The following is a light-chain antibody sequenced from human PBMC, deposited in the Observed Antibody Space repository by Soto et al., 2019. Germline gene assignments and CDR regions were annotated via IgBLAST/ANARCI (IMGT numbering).Light chain of an antibody. J-gene: IGKJ1*01. Sequence: EIVLTPSPATLSVSPVERATLSCRASQSVSSNLAWYQQKPGQAPRLLIYGASTRATGIPARFSGSGSGTEFTLTISSLQSGDFAVYYCQQYADWPRTFGQGTKVDIK. V-gene: IGKV3-15*01. CDR2: GAS. CDR3: QQYADWPRT. CDR1: QSVSSN.